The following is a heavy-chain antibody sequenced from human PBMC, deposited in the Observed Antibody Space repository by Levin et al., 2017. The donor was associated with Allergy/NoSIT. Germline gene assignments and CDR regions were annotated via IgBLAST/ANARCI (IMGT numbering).Heavy chain of an antibody. D-gene: IGHD2-15*01. CDR1: GGSISSYY. Sequence: SQTLSLTCTVSGGSISSYYWSWIRQPPGKGLEWIGYIYYSGSTNYNPSLKSRVTISVDTSKNQFSLKLSSVTAADTAVYYCARCCSGGSCYGDAFDIWGQGTMVTVSS. CDR2: IYYSGST. CDR3: ARCCSGGSCYGDAFDI. J-gene: IGHJ3*02. V-gene: IGHV4-59*01.